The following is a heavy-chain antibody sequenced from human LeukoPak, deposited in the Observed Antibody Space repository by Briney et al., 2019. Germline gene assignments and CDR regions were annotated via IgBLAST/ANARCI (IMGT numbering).Heavy chain of an antibody. CDR1: GFIFSDYH. J-gene: IGHJ2*01. V-gene: IGHV3-11*04. Sequence: GGSLRLSCAASGFIFSDYHMSWIRQAPGNGLEWISYSSNSGITAYYADSVKGRFTISRDNAKNSLYLQMNSLRAEDTAVYYCARFDLWEEGWYFDLWGRGTLVTVSS. CDR2: SSNSGITA. D-gene: IGHD1-26*01. CDR3: ARFDLWEEGWYFDL.